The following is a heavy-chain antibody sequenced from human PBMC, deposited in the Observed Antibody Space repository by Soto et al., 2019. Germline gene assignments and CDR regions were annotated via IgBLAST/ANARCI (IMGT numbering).Heavy chain of an antibody. Sequence: GGSLRLSCAASGFTFSSYAMSWVRQAPGKGLEWVSAISGSGGSTYYADSVKGRFTISRDNSKNTLYLQMNSLRAEDTAVYYCAKDLRKLELLFRFDPWGQGTLVTVSS. D-gene: IGHD1-7*01. V-gene: IGHV3-23*01. J-gene: IGHJ5*02. CDR3: AKDLRKLELLFRFDP. CDR1: GFTFSSYA. CDR2: ISGSGGST.